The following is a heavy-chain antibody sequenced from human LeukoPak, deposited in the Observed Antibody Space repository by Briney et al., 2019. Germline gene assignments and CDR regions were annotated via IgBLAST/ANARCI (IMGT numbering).Heavy chain of an antibody. V-gene: IGHV4-59*12. J-gene: IGHJ4*02. D-gene: IGHD6-19*01. CDR1: GGSISSYY. CDR2: IYYSGST. Sequence: PSETLSLTCTVSGGSISSYYWSWIRQPPGKGLEWIGYIYYSGSTYYNPSLKSRVTISVDRSKNQFSLKLSSVTAADTAVYYCARGGIHSSGSDYWGQGTLVTVSS. CDR3: ARGGIHSSGSDY.